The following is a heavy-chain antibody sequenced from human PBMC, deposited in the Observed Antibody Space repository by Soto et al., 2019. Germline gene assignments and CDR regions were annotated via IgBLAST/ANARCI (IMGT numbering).Heavy chain of an antibody. J-gene: IGHJ5*02. Sequence: SETLSLTCTVSGGSISSYYWTWIRQPPGKGLEWIGYIYYSGTTNYSPSLKSRVTISVDTSKNQFSPKLSSVTAADTAVYYCARGYCSSTSCYIWDNWFDPWGQGTLVTVSS. CDR1: GGSISSYY. D-gene: IGHD2-2*02. CDR2: IYYSGTT. V-gene: IGHV4-59*01. CDR3: ARGYCSSTSCYIWDNWFDP.